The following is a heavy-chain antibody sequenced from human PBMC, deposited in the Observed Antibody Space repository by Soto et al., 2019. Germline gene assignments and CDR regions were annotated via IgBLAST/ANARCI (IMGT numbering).Heavy chain of an antibody. Sequence: EVQLLESGGGLVQPGGSLRLSCAASGFTFSSYAMSWVRQAPGKGLEWVSGISGSGGGTYYADSVKGRFTISRDNSKNTLYLQMNSLRAEDTAVYSCAKDASSSISYGNYYSYMDVWGKGTTVTVSS. CDR3: AKDASSSISYGNYYSYMDV. V-gene: IGHV3-23*01. J-gene: IGHJ6*03. D-gene: IGHD6-13*01. CDR1: GFTFSSYA. CDR2: ISGSGGGT.